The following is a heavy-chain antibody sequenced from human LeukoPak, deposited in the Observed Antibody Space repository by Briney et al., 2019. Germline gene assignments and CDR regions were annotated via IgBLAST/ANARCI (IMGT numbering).Heavy chain of an antibody. J-gene: IGHJ4*02. CDR1: GYTFTGYY. Sequence: ASVKLSCKASGYTFTGYYMHWVRQAPGQGLEWMGWINTNSGGTNYAQKFQGRVTMNRDTPISTAYMELSRLRSDDTAVYYCARALLRYFDKDYWGQGTLVTVSS. CDR2: INTNSGGT. D-gene: IGHD3-9*01. V-gene: IGHV1-2*02. CDR3: ARALLRYFDKDY.